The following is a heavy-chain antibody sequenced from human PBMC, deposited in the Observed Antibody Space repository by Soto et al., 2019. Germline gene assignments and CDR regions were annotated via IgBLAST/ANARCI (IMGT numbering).Heavy chain of an antibody. CDR3: AKVLIPYDILTGYYNAPSY. Sequence: LRRSCAASGFTFSSYAMSWFRQTTEKGLEWVSAISGSGGSTYYADSVKGRFTISRDNSKNTLYLQMNSLRAEDTAVYYWAKVLIPYDILTGYYNAPSYWGQGTLVTVSS. J-gene: IGHJ4*02. CDR1: GFTFSSYA. V-gene: IGHV3-23*01. CDR2: ISGSGGST. D-gene: IGHD3-9*01.